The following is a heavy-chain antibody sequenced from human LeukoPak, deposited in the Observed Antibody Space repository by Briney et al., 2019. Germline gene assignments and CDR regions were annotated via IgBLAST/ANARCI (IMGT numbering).Heavy chain of an antibody. CDR3: AHKAYDSSGYYLNWFDP. V-gene: IGHV2-5*02. D-gene: IGHD3-22*01. CDR1: GFSLSTSGVG. J-gene: IGHJ5*02. CDR2: IYWDDDK. Sequence: SGPTLVNPTQTLTLTCTFSGFSLSTSGVGVGWIRQPPGKALEWLALIYWDDDKRYSPSLKSRLTITKDTSKNQVVLTMINMDPVDTATYYCAHKAYDSSGYYLNWFDPWGQGTLVTVSS.